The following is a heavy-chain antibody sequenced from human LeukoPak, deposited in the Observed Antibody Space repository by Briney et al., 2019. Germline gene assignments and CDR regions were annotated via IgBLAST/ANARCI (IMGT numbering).Heavy chain of an antibody. V-gene: IGHV4-34*01. CDR3: ARDGTTVDY. D-gene: IGHD4-17*01. CDR2: IYHSGST. CDR1: GGSFSGYY. Sequence: SETLSLTCAVYGGSFSGYYWSWIRQPPGKGLEWIGSIYHSGSTYYNPSLKSRVTISVDTSKNQFSLKLSSVTAADTAVYYCARDGTTVDYWGQGTLVTVSS. J-gene: IGHJ4*02.